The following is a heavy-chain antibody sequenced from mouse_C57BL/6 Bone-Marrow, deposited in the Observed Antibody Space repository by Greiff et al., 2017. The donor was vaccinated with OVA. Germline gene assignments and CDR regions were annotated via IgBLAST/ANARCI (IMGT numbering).Heavy chain of an antibody. V-gene: IGHV1-69*01. CDR3: ASRGWLLVFDY. CDR2: IDPSDSYT. Sequence: QVQLQQPGAELVMPGASVKLSCKASGYTFTSYWMHWVKQRPGQGLEWIGEIDPSDSYTNYNQKFKGKSTLTVDKSSSTAYMQLSSLTSEDSAFYYCASRGWLLVFDYWGKGTTVTVSS. CDR1: GYTFTSYW. D-gene: IGHD2-3*01. J-gene: IGHJ2*01.